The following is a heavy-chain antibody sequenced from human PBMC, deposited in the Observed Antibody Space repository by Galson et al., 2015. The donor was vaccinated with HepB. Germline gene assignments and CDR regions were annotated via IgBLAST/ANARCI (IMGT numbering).Heavy chain of an antibody. CDR1: GFTFSTYW. CDR3: ARGHLVWFDP. V-gene: IGHV3-53*05. J-gene: IGHJ5*02. CDR2: IYSCGST. Sequence: SLRLSCAASGFTFSTYWMSWVRQAPGKGLEWVSVIYSCGSTYYADSVKGRFTISRDNSKNTLYLQMNSLRAEDTAVYYCARGHLVWFDPWGQGTLVTVSS.